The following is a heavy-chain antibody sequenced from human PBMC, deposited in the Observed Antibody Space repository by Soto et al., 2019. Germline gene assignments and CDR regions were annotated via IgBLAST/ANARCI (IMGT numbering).Heavy chain of an antibody. CDR2: IYYSGST. J-gene: IGHJ6*02. V-gene: IGHV4-31*03. CDR3: ARANYYYYGMDV. CDR1: GGSISXGGYX. Sequence: GPGLVKPXQTLSLTCTVSGGSISXGGYXWSWIRXXPXKGLEWIGYIYYSGSTYYNPSLKSRVTISVDTSKNQFSLKLSSVTAADTAVYYCARANYYYYGMDVWGQGTTVTVSS.